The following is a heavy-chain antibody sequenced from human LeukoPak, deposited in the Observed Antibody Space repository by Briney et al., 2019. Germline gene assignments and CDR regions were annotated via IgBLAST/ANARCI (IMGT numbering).Heavy chain of an antibody. CDR3: ARVRFLEWLLSAPDYYYYGMDV. V-gene: IGHV4-34*01. CDR2: INHSGST. Sequence: SETLSLTCAVYGGSFSGYYWSWIRQPPGKGLEWIGEINHSGSTNYNPSLKSRVTISVDTSKNQFSLKLSSVTAADTAVYYCARVRFLEWLLSAPDYYYYGMDVWGQGTTVTVSS. CDR1: GGSFSGYY. D-gene: IGHD3-3*01. J-gene: IGHJ6*02.